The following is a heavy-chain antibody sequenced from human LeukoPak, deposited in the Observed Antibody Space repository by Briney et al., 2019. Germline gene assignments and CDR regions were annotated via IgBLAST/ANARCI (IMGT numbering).Heavy chain of an antibody. CDR2: INPNSADT. D-gene: IGHD1-1*01. CDR3: ARAPDVEFVDH. J-gene: IGHJ4*02. CDR1: GYTFTDYY. V-gene: IGHV1-2*02. Sequence: ASVKVSCKASGYTFTDYYMHWVRQAPGQGLEWMGWINPNSADTNYVQKFQGRVTMTRDTSLNTAYMELSRLRSDDTAVYYCARAPDVEFVDHWGQGTLVTVSS.